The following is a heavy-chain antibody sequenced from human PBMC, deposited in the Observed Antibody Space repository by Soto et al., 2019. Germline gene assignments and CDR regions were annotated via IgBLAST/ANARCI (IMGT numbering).Heavy chain of an antibody. CDR2: INHSGST. J-gene: IGHJ5*02. CDR3: ARGPYSDP. D-gene: IGHD1-26*01. V-gene: IGHV4-34*01. Sequence: KPSETLSLTCAVYGGSFSGYYWSWIRQPPGKGLEWIGEINHSGSTNYNPSLKSRVTISVDTSKNQFSLKLSSVTAADTAVYYCARGPYSDPWGQGTLVTVSS. CDR1: GGSFSGYY.